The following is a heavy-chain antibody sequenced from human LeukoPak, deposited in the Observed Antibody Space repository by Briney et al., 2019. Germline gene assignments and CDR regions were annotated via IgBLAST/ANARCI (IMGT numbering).Heavy chain of an antibody. V-gene: IGHV4-59*01. J-gene: IGHJ4*02. CDR3: ARSHVYRGFDY. CDR2: IYYSGST. Sequence: SETLSLTCTVSGGSISSYYWSWIRQPPGKGLEWIGYIYYSGSTNYNLSLKSRVTISVDTSKNQFSLKLSSVTAADTAVYYCARSHVYRGFDYWGQGTLVTVSS. D-gene: IGHD5-18*01. CDR1: GGSISSYY.